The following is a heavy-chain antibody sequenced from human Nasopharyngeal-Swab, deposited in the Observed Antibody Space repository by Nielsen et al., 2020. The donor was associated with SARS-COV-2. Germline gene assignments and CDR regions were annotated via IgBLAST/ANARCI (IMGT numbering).Heavy chain of an antibody. CDR3: ARLLLSKYFDY. V-gene: IGHV5-51*01. CDR2: IYPGDSDT. CDR1: GYIFSNYW. Sequence: KVSCKGSGYIFSNYWIGWVRQMPGKGLEGVGIIYPGDSDTRYSPSFQGQVTISADKSISTTYLQWSSLKASDTAMYYCARLLLSKYFDYWGQGTLVTVSS. J-gene: IGHJ4*02.